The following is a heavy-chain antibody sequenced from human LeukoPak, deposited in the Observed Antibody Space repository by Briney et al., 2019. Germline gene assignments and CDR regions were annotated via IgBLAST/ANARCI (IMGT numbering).Heavy chain of an antibody. CDR3: ARGRGSYPLDY. CDR1: GFTFSSYA. CDR2: ISYDGSNK. V-gene: IGHV3-30-3*01. J-gene: IGHJ4*02. D-gene: IGHD1-26*01. Sequence: GGSLRLSCAASGFTFSSYAMHWVRQAPGKGLEWVAVISYDGSNKYYADSVKGRFTISRDNSKNTLYLQMNSLRAEDTAVYYCARGRGSYPLDYWGQGTLVTVSS.